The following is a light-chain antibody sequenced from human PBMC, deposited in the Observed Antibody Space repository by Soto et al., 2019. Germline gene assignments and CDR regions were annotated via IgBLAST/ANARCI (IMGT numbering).Light chain of an antibody. CDR1: QSVSSN. V-gene: IGKV3-15*01. Sequence: EIVMTQSPATLSVSPGERATLSCRASQSVSSNLAWYQQKPGQAPRLLIYGASTRATGITARFSGSGSGTEFALTISSLQSEDFAVSYCQQYNNWPRTFGQGTKVEIK. CDR3: QQYNNWPRT. CDR2: GAS. J-gene: IGKJ1*01.